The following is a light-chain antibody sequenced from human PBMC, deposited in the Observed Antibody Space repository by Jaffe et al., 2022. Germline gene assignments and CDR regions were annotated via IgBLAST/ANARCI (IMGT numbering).Light chain of an antibody. CDR3: QSYDSSLSGSRWV. Sequence: QSVLTQPPSVSGAPGQRVTISCSNIGAGYDVHWYQQLPGTAPKLLIYGNRNRPSGVPDRFSGSKSGTSASLAITGLQAEDEADYYCQSYDSSLSGSRWVFGGGTKVTVL. CDR2: GNR. V-gene: IGLV1-40*01. CDR1: SNIGAGYD. J-gene: IGLJ3*02.